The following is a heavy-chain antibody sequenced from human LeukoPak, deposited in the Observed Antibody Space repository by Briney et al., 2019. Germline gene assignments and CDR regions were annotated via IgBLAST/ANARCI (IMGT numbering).Heavy chain of an antibody. CDR2: ISGSRDST. D-gene: IGHD2-2*01. CDR1: GFTFSSYA. Sequence: GGSLRLSCAASGFTFSSYAMSWVRQAPGKGLEWVSGISGSRDSTYYADSVKGRFIISRDNSKNTLYLQMNSLRAEDTAVYYCAEPLSVRDCSSTSCYDYYYYGMDVWGQGTTVTVSS. V-gene: IGHV3-23*01. CDR3: AEPLSVRDCSSTSCYDYYYYGMDV. J-gene: IGHJ6*02.